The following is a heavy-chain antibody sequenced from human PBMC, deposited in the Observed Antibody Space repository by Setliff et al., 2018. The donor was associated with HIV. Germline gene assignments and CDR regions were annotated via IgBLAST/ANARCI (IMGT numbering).Heavy chain of an antibody. CDR2: ISYDGTNS. D-gene: IGHD2-2*01. CDR3: ARGGLFCSTGSCYGNWFDP. J-gene: IGHJ5*02. Sequence: PGGSLRLSCAASGFTFSSYAIQWVRQAPGKGLEWVTTISYDGTNSYSADSVKGRFTISRDNSKNTLFLQMNGLTTDDTAVYFCARGGLFCSTGSCYGNWFDPWGQGTLVTVSS. CDR1: GFTFSSYA. V-gene: IGHV3-30*04.